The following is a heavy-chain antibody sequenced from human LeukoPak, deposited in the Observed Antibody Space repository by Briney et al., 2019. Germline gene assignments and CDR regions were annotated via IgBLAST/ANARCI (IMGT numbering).Heavy chain of an antibody. CDR2: INPNSGGT. D-gene: IGHD2-2*01. CDR3: ARRRVVPTNWFDP. Sequence: GASVKVSCKASGYTFTGYYMYWVRQAPGQGLEWMGWINPNSGGTNYAQKFQGRVTMTRDTSISTAYMELSRLRSDDTAVYYCARRRVVPTNWFDPWGQGTLVTVSS. CDR1: GYTFTGYY. V-gene: IGHV1-2*02. J-gene: IGHJ5*02.